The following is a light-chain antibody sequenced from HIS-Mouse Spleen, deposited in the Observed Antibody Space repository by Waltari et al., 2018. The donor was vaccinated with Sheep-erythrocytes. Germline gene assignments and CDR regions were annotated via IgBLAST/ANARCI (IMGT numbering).Light chain of an antibody. J-gene: IGLJ3*02. CDR3: CSYAGSSTWV. CDR2: EGR. CDR1: SSNIGSNT. V-gene: IGLV1-44*01. Sequence: QSVLTQPPSASGTPGQRVTISCSGSSSNIGSNTVNWYQQLPGTAPKPMIYEGRKRPSWVSNRFSGSKSGNTASLTISGLQAEDEADYYCCSYAGSSTWVFGGGTKLTVL.